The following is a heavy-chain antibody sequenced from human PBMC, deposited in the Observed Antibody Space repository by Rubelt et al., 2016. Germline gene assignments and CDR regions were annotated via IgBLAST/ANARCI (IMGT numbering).Heavy chain of an antibody. Sequence: QLQLQESGPGLVKPSETLSLTCTVSGGSISSSSYYWGWIRQPPGKGLEWIGSIYYSGSTYYNPSLKSRVTKSLDTSKNQFSLKLSSVTAADTAVYYCARRFPASPGDYWGQGTLVTVSS. CDR2: IYYSGST. D-gene: IGHD2-2*01. J-gene: IGHJ4*02. CDR3: ARRFPASPGDY. V-gene: IGHV4-39*01. CDR1: GGSISSSSYY.